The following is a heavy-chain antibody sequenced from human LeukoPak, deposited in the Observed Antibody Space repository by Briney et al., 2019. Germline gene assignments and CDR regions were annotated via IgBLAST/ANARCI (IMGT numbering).Heavy chain of an antibody. J-gene: IGHJ4*02. CDR3: ARGAVRGGTNFDY. Sequence: SQTLSLTCAISGDSVSGSPAVWNWIRQSPSRGLEWLGRAYYRSKWFIDYVLSVKGRITITPDTSKNQFSLQLNSVTAEDTAVYYCARGAVRGGTNFDYWGQGTLVTVSS. D-gene: IGHD3-10*01. CDR2: AYYRSKWFI. V-gene: IGHV6-1*01. CDR1: GDSVSGSPAV.